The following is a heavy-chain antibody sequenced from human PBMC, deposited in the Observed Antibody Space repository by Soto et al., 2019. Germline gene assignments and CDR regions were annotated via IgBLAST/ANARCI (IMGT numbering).Heavy chain of an antibody. CDR2: ISSSSSYI. CDR1: GFTFSSYS. J-gene: IGHJ4*02. Sequence: GGSLRLSCAASGFTFSSYSMNWVRQAPGKGLEWVSSISSSSSYIYYADSVKGRFTISRDNAKNSLYLQMNSLRAEDTAVYYCARALLLWFGELPHSHVGFDYWGQGT. D-gene: IGHD3-10*01. CDR3: ARALLLWFGELPHSHVGFDY. V-gene: IGHV3-21*01.